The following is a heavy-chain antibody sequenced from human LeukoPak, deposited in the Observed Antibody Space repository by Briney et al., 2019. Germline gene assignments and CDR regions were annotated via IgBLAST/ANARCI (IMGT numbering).Heavy chain of an antibody. V-gene: IGHV1-69*13. Sequence: SVNVSCKASGGSFSSYAISWVRQAPGQGLEWMGGIIPIFGTANYAQKFQGRVTITADGSTSTAYMELSSLRSEDTAVYYCAKGYSSGGSCYEFDYWGQGTLVTVSS. J-gene: IGHJ4*02. CDR2: IIPIFGTA. D-gene: IGHD2-15*01. CDR1: GGSFSSYA. CDR3: AKGYSSGGSCYEFDY.